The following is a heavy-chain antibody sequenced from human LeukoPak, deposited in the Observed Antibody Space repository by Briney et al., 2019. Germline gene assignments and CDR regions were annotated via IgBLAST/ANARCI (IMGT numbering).Heavy chain of an antibody. CDR3: AGAYYYDSSGLS. CDR1: GXTFSSFA. D-gene: IGHD3-22*01. J-gene: IGHJ4*02. CDR2: ISGSGGST. Sequence: GGSLRLSCAASGXTFSSFAMSWVRQAPGKGLEWVSGISGSGGSTYSADSVKGRFTISRDNSTNTLYLQMNSLRAEDTAVYYCAGAYYYDSSGLSWGQGTLVTVSS. V-gene: IGHV3-23*01.